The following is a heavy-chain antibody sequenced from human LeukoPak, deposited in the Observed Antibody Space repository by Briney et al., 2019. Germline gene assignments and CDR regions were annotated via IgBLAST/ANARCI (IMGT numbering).Heavy chain of an antibody. CDR1: GYTFTSYG. J-gene: IGHJ4*02. Sequence: ASVKVSCKASGYTFTSYGISWVRQAPGQGLEWMGWISAYNGNTNYAQKLQGRVTMTTDTSTSTAYMELRSLRSDDTAVYYCARDPHCSSTSCYFYWGQGTLVTVSS. CDR3: ARDPHCSSTSCYFY. CDR2: ISAYNGNT. D-gene: IGHD2-2*01. V-gene: IGHV1-18*01.